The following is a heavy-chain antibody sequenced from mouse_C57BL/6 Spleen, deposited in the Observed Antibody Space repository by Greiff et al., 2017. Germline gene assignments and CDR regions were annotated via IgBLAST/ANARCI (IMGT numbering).Heavy chain of an antibody. J-gene: IGHJ3*01. Sequence: VQLQQPGAELVKPGASVKISCKASGYAFSSYWMHWVKQRPGKGLEWIGQIYPGDGDTNYNGKFKGKATLTADKSSSTAYMQLSSLPSEDSAVYFCARLTAQATGFAYWGQGTLVTVAA. CDR3: ARLTAQATGFAY. CDR2: IYPGDGDT. CDR1: GYAFSSYW. D-gene: IGHD3-2*02. V-gene: IGHV1-80*01.